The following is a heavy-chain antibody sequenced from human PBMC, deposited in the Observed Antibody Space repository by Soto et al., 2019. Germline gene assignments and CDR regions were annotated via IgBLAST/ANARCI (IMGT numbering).Heavy chain of an antibody. V-gene: IGHV4-4*02. J-gene: IGHJ5*02. CDR1: GDSIISTMW. CDR3: ARALWGPAGHINWFDP. Sequence: SETLSLTCTVSGDSIISTMWWSWVRQSPGKGLEWIGYIYYSGSTNYNPSLKSRVTISVDTSKNQFSLKLSSVTAADTAVYYCARALWGPAGHINWFDPWGQGTLVTVSS. D-gene: IGHD2-2*01. CDR2: IYYSGST.